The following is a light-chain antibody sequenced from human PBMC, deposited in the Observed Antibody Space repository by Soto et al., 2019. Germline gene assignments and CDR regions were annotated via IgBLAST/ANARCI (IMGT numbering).Light chain of an antibody. V-gene: IGKV3-11*01. CDR3: QQRSDWPVT. Sequence: EIVLTQSPATLSLSPGERATLSCRASQSVRTSLAWYQQQPDQAPSLLIYDASNRATGIPARFSGSGSGTDFTLTISRLEPEDFAVYYCQQRSDWPVTFGPGTTVDNK. CDR2: DAS. CDR1: QSVRTS. J-gene: IGKJ3*01.